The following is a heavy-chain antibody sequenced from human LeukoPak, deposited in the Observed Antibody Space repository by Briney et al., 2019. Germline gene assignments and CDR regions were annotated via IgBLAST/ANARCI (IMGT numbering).Heavy chain of an antibody. D-gene: IGHD6-19*01. J-gene: IGHJ4*02. CDR2: ISSSSSYT. CDR3: ARAYDSSGWYTYYFDY. Sequence: PGGSLRLSCAASGFXFSDYYISWIRQAPGKGLEWVSYISSSSSYTNYADSVKGRFTISRDNAKNSLYLQMNSLRDEDTAVYYCARAYDSSGWYTYYFDYWGQGTLVTVSS. CDR1: GFXFSDYY. V-gene: IGHV3-11*05.